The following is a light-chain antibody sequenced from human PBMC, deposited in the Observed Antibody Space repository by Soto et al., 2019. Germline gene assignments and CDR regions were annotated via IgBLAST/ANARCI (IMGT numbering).Light chain of an antibody. CDR2: AAS. CDR3: QQANGFPPLT. Sequence: DIPMTQSPSSVSASVGDRVTITCRASQGIGSWLAWYQQKPGKAPKLLIYAASSLHSGVPSRFSGSGSGTDFTLTISSLQPEDFATYYCQQANGFPPLTFGGGTKVEIK. V-gene: IGKV1D-12*01. CDR1: QGIGSW. J-gene: IGKJ4*01.